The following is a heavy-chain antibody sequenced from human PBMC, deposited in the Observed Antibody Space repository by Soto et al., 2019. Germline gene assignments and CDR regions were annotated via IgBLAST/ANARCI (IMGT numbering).Heavy chain of an antibody. Sequence: LSLTCSVSSGSISDYYWSWIRQPAGRGLEWLGRIYSTGSTNYNPSLQSRLTMSVDTSKNHVFPKLRFVTAADTAVYYCAREKDYYHSAMDVWGQGTTVTAP. CDR1: SGSISDYY. J-gene: IGHJ6*02. CDR2: IYSTGST. V-gene: IGHV4-4*07. CDR3: AREKDYYHSAMDV.